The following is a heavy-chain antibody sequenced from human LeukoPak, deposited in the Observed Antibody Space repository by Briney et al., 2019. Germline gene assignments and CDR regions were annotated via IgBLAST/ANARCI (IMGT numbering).Heavy chain of an antibody. CDR2: INRDGTIT. CDR1: GFTISNYC. V-gene: IGHV3-74*01. CDR3: SRDMHGPRDY. J-gene: IGHJ4*02. D-gene: IGHD2-2*01. Sequence: PGGSLRLSCAASGFTISNYCRHWVRQAPGKGLVWVSRINRDGTITTYADSVKGRFTISRDNAKNTVYLQMNSLSAEDTAVYYCSRDMHGPRDYWGQGTLVTVSS.